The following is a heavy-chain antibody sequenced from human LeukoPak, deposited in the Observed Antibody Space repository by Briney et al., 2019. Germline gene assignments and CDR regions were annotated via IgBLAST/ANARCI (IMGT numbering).Heavy chain of an antibody. V-gene: IGHV1-3*01. CDR2: VNAGNGNT. J-gene: IGHJ3*02. CDR1: GYTFTTYA. CDR3: ARGDLGYCSSSTCPTRGNAFDI. Sequence: GASVKVSCKASGYTFTTYAVHWVRQTPGQRLEWMGWVNAGNGNTKYSQKFQGRVTITRDTSASTAYMELTSLRSEDTAMYYCARGDLGYCSSSTCPTRGNAFDIWGQGTRVTVSS. D-gene: IGHD2-2*01.